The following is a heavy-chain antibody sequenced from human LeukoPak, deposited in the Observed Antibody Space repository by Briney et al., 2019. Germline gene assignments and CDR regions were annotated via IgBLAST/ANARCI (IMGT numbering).Heavy chain of an antibody. D-gene: IGHD3-16*01. CDR2: ISPDGRDT. CDR3: AGQGGF. V-gene: IGHV3-7*05. J-gene: IGHJ4*02. Sequence: GGSLRLSCAASGFTFSSYSMNWVRQAPGKGLEWVGSISPDGRDTFYVDFSRGRFTISRDNARNSLYLQMNSLRAEDTALYYCAGQGGFWGQGTLVTVSS. CDR1: GFTFSSYS.